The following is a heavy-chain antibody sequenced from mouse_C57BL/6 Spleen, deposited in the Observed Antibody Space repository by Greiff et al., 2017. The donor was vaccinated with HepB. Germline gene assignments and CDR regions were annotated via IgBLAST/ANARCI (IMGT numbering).Heavy chain of an antibody. CDR1: GYTFTDYN. V-gene: IGHV1-22*01. Sequence: VQLQQSGPELVKPGASVKMSCKASGYTFTDYNMHWVKQSHGKSLEWIGYINPNNGGTSYNQKFKGKATLTVNKSSSTAYMELRSLTSEDSAVYYCASPIYDGNYHYAMDYWGQGTSVTVSS. D-gene: IGHD2-1*01. CDR3: ASPIYDGNYHYAMDY. CDR2: INPNNGGT. J-gene: IGHJ4*01.